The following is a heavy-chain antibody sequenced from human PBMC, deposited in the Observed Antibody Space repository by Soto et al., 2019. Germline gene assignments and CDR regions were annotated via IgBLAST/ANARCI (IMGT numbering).Heavy chain of an antibody. CDR3: ARGSVGPTTDFDY. J-gene: IGHJ4*02. D-gene: IGHD1-26*01. V-gene: IGHV1-2*04. CDR2: INPNGGGR. CDR1: GYAFTGFH. Sequence: QVQLVQSGAEVKQPGASVKVSCKASGYAFTGFHIHWVRQAPGQGLEWMGWINPNGGGRNYAQKFQGWVTMTRDTSMRTAYMELSRLKSDDTAVYYCARGSVGPTTDFDYWGQGALVTVSS.